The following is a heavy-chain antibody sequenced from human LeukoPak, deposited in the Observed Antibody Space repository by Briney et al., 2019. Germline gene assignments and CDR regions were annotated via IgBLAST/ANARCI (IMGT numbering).Heavy chain of an antibody. CDR1: GFTFDDYT. D-gene: IGHD6-6*01. J-gene: IGHJ6*03. V-gene: IGHV3-43*01. Sequence: PGGSLRLSCAASGFTFDDYTMHWVRQAPGKGLEWVSLISWDGGSTYYADSVKGRFTISRDNSKNSLYLRMNSLRTEDTALYYCAKDGAARAFIYYYYYMDVWGKGTTVTVSS. CDR2: ISWDGGST. CDR3: AKDGAARAFIYYYYYMDV.